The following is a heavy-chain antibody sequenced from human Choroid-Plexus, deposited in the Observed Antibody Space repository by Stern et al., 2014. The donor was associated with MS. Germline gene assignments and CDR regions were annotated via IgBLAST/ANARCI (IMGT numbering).Heavy chain of an antibody. Sequence: QDQLVQSGAEVKKPGASVKVSCKTYGYIFTGYYIHWVRQAPGQGLEWMAWIKPNPGGTKSAQNFQGRDTLRRETSISTAYGELSSLTSDDTAVYYCARDQRGITIFGVVTDYYYLGMDVWGQGTTVTVSS. D-gene: IGHD3-3*01. CDR3: ARDQRGITIFGVVTDYYYLGMDV. CDR2: IKPNPGGT. V-gene: IGHV1-2*02. CDR1: GYIFTGYY. J-gene: IGHJ6*02.